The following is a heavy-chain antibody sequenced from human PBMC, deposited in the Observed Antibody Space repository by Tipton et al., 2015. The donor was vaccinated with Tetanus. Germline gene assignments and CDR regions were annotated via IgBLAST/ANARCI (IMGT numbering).Heavy chain of an antibody. Sequence: TLSLTCSVSGASITSYYWNWIRQVPGKGLEWIGYTHHTGKTNYNPSLSGRVTISVDTSKNQFSLRLRSVAAADTAVYYCARGGRDAYNNPLGAFDVWGRGTTVTVSS. J-gene: IGHJ3*01. CDR3: ARGGRDAYNNPLGAFDV. D-gene: IGHD5-24*01. CDR2: THHTGKT. V-gene: IGHV4-59*03. CDR1: GASITSYY.